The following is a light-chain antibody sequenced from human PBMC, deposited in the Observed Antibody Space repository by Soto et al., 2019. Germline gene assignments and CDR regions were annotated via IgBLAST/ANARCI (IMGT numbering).Light chain of an antibody. Sequence: QSVLTQPPSVSAAPGQKVTISCSGSSSNIGNQYVSWYQQLPGTAPKLLIYDNDKRPSGIPDRFSGSKSGTSATLGITGVPTGDEADYYCGTWDSSLSARIFGGGTKLTVL. J-gene: IGLJ2*01. CDR1: SSNIGNQY. CDR2: DND. CDR3: GTWDSSLSARI. V-gene: IGLV1-51*01.